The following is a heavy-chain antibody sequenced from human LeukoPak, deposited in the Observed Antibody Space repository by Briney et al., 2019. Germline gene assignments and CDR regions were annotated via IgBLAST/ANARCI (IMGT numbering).Heavy chain of an antibody. V-gene: IGHV1-8*03. J-gene: IGHJ6*03. CDR1: GYTFTGYY. Sequence: ASVKVSCKSSGYTFTGYYMHWVRQAPGQGREWMGWMNPNSGNTGYAQKFQGRVTITSNTSISTDYMELSSLRSEDAAVSYCASGASIVAIIDYYYMDVWGKGTTVTVS. D-gene: IGHD1-26*01. CDR2: MNPNSGNT. CDR3: ASGASIVAIIDYYYMDV.